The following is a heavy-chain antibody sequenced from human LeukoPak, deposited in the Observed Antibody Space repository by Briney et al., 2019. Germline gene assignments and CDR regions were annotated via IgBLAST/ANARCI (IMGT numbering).Heavy chain of an antibody. J-gene: IGHJ4*02. CDR3: AKGSGGEFEMATIYRLADY. CDR1: GFTFSSYG. D-gene: IGHD5-24*01. Sequence: GGSLRLSCAASGFTFSSYGMHWVRQAPGKGLEWVAVISYDGSNKYYADSVKGRFTISRDNSKNTLYLQMNSLRAEDTAVYYCAKGSGGEFEMATIYRLADYWGQGTLVTVSS. V-gene: IGHV3-30*18. CDR2: ISYDGSNK.